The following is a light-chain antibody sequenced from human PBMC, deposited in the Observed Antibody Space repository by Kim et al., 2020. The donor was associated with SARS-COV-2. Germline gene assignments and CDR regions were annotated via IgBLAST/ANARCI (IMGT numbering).Light chain of an antibody. Sequence: DIQMTQSPSSLSAFVGNRVTITCRASQNISSSLAWYQQKPGKAPKLLLYGTSSLESGVPSRFSGSGSGPDYTLTIRTLQTEDFATYYCQQYHSAPCTFGQGTKLEIK. CDR1: QNISSS. V-gene: IGKV1-NL1*01. J-gene: IGKJ2*02. CDR2: GTS. CDR3: QQYHSAPCT.